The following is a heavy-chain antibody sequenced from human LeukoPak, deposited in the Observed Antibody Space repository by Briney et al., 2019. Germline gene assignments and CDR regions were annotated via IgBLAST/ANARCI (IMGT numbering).Heavy chain of an antibody. CDR2: INPNSGDT. J-gene: IGHJ4*02. Sequence: ASVKVSCKASGYTFTDYYMHLVRQAPGQGLEWMGWINPNSGDTNHAQNFQGRVTLTRDTSISTAYMELSSLRSDDSAVYYCAGEYCSGGSCRQGFDYWGQGTLVTVSS. CDR1: GYTFTDYY. V-gene: IGHV1-2*02. CDR3: AGEYCSGGSCRQGFDY. D-gene: IGHD2-15*01.